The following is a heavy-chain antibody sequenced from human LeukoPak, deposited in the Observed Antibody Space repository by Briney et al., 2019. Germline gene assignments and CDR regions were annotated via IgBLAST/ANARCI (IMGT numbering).Heavy chain of an antibody. Sequence: PSETLSLTCTVSGGSISSGGYYWSWIRQHPGKGLEWIEYIYYSGSTYYNPSLRSRVTISVDTSKNQFSLMLSSVTAADTAVYYCARGYDSSAYYPFNYWGQGTLVTVSS. J-gene: IGHJ4*02. CDR1: GGSISSGGYY. CDR2: IYYSGST. D-gene: IGHD3-22*01. CDR3: ARGYDSSAYYPFNY. V-gene: IGHV4-31*03.